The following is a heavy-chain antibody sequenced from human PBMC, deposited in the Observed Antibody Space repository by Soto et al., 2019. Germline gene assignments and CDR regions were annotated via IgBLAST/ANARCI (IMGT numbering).Heavy chain of an antibody. J-gene: IGHJ5*02. CDR1: GSSISSSSYY. V-gene: IGHV4-39*01. CDR2: IYYSGST. Sequence: SETLSLTCTISGSSISSSSYYWGRFRQPPGKGLEWIGSIYYSGSTYYNPSLQSRVTISVDSSKNQFSLKLSSVTAADTAVYYCARRQSSSWFGLWGEGTLVTVSS. D-gene: IGHD6-13*01. CDR3: ARRQSSSWFGL.